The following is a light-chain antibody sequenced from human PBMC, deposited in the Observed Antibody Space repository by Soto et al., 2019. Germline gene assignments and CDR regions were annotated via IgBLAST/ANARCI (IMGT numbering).Light chain of an antibody. Sequence: SVHAHPASGSQAPNQKLTISCSGHSSNIGNNGVNWYQHFPGEPPNLLIYYDDLLSSGVSDRFSGSRSGTSAPLALRGLQSEDEADYYFAAWDASLNGYVSGIGSKVTVL. V-gene: IGLV1-36*01. J-gene: IGLJ1*01. CDR1: SSNIGNNG. CDR2: YDD. CDR3: AAWDASLNGYV.